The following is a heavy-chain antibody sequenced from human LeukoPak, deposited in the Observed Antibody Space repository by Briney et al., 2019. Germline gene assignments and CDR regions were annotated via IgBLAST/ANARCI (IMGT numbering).Heavy chain of an antibody. CDR2: MNPNSGNT. V-gene: IGHV1-8*01. CDR3: ARSDIVLMVSTY. CDR1: GYTFTSYD. J-gene: IGHJ4*02. D-gene: IGHD2-8*01. Sequence: GASVKVSCKASGYTFTSYDINWVRQATGQGLEWMGWMNPNSGNTGYAQKFQGRVTMTRNTSISTAYMELSSLRSEDTAVYYCARSDIVLMVSTYWGQGTLVTVSS.